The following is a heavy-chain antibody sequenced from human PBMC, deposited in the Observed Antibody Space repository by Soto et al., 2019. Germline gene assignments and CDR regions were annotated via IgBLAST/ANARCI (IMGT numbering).Heavy chain of an antibody. CDR2: ILNDASGH. CDR1: GFTFSHHG. D-gene: IGHD4-17*01. J-gene: IGHJ4*02. Sequence: QVQLVESGGGVVQPGTSLRLSCAASGFTFSHHGMHWVRQTPGKGLEWLAVILNDASGHWYADSVKGRFTISRDNFENTLYLQMNGLRLEDTAIYYCARDDDYPDNGFDYWGQGTLVTVSS. CDR3: ARDDDYPDNGFDY. V-gene: IGHV3-33*01.